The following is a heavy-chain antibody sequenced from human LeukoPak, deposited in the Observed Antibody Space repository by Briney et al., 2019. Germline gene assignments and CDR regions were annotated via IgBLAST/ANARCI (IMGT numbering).Heavy chain of an antibody. CDR3: AKGAVESLDYYFYMEV. CDR2: IGYRGGSI. CDR1: GFTFSNYA. Sequence: AGGSLRLSCAASGFTFSNYAMSWVRQAPGKGLEWVSIIGYRGGSIYYAYSVKGRFTISRDNSKNTLFLEMNSLRVEDTALYYCAKGAVESLDYYFYMEVWGTGTTVTVSS. J-gene: IGHJ6*03. V-gene: IGHV3-23*01.